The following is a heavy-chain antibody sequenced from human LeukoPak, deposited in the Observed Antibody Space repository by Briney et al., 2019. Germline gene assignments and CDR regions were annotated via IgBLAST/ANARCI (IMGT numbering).Heavy chain of an antibody. D-gene: IGHD5-12*01. Sequence: PSETLSLTCSVSGASINSHYWSWIRQPPGKGLEWIASIYHSGSTYYNPSLKSRVTISVDTSTNQFSLQLSSVTAADTAVYYCARVDWLRDYYYYMDVWGSGTTVTVSS. J-gene: IGHJ6*03. V-gene: IGHV4-38-2*02. CDR1: GASINSHY. CDR3: ARVDWLRDYYYYMDV. CDR2: IYHSGST.